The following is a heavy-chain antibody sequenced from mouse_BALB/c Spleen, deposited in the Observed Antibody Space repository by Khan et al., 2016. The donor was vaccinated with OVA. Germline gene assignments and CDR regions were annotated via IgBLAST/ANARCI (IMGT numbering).Heavy chain of an antibody. J-gene: IGHJ2*01. CDR2: IYPGTDNT. V-gene: IGHV1-76*01. CDR3: AREESLYYFNY. D-gene: IGHD6-2*01. Sequence: VQLQESGAELVRPGTSVKLSCKTSGYNFTSYWIHWVKQRSGQGLEWIARIYPGTDNTYYSEKFKDKATLTADKSSSTAYLQLSSLKSKGSTVFVCAREESLYYFNYWGQGTTLTVSS. CDR1: GYNFTSYW.